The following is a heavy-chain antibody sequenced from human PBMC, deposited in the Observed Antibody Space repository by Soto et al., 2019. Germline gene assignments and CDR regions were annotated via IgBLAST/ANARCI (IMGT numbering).Heavy chain of an antibody. CDR2: ITNTGITT. Sequence: GGSLRLSCAASGFGFSTHALSWVRQAPGKGLEWLSSITNTGITTHYADSVKGRFTISRDNSKNTVYLQMNSLRAEDTTVYYCARRGYCSAGLCYALDYWGQGTLVTVSS. CDR1: GFGFSTHA. J-gene: IGHJ4*02. V-gene: IGHV3-23*01. D-gene: IGHD2-15*01. CDR3: ARRGYCSAGLCYALDY.